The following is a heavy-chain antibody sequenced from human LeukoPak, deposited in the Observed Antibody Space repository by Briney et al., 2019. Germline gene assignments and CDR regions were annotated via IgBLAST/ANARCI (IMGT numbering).Heavy chain of an antibody. CDR1: GGTFSSYT. D-gene: IGHD2-15*01. V-gene: IGHV1-69*02. Sequence: GASVKVSCKASGGTFSSYTISWVRQAPGQGLERMGRIIPILGIANYAQKFQGRVTITADKSTSTAYMELSSLRSEDTAVYYCARAYCSGGSCYVTYFDYWGQGTLVTVSS. J-gene: IGHJ4*02. CDR3: ARAYCSGGSCYVTYFDY. CDR2: IIPILGIA.